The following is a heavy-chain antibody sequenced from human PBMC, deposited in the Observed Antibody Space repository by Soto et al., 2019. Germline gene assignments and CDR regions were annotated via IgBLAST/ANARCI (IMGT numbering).Heavy chain of an antibody. CDR2: ITWNSGSK. J-gene: IGHJ3*02. D-gene: IGHD2-21*01. CDR3: ARDSEHVRPFAILGASFDI. V-gene: IGHV3-9*01. Sequence: EGQLVESGGGLVQPGRSLRLSCVASGFTFDHYAMPWVRQAPGKGLEWVAGITWNSGSKDNGNSVKGRFSICRDNAQNSLHLQMNSLGPEDTAFYYCARDSEHVRPFAILGASFDIWGQGTLVTVSS. CDR1: GFTFDHYA.